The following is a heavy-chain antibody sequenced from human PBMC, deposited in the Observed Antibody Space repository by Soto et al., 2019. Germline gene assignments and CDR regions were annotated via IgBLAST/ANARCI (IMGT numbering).Heavy chain of an antibody. V-gene: IGHV3-23*01. D-gene: IGHD3-9*01. J-gene: IGHJ6*02. CDR1: GFTFSSYA. CDR2: ISGSGGST. Sequence: GGSLRLSCAASGFTFSSYAMSWVRQAPGKGLEWVSAISGSGGSTYYADSVKGRFTISRDNSKNTLYLQMNSLRAEDTAVYYCAKGIPYDILTGYSSPWAMDVWGQGTTVTVSS. CDR3: AKGIPYDILTGYSSPWAMDV.